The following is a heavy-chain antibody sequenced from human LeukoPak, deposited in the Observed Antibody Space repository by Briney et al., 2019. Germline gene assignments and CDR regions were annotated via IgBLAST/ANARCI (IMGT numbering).Heavy chain of an antibody. Sequence: GGSLRLSCAASGFTFDDYGMSWVRQAPGKGLEWVSGINWNGGSTGYADSVKGRFTISRDNAKNSLYLQMNSLRAEDTALYYCARAVYYYDSSASYYFDYWGQGTLVTVSS. D-gene: IGHD3-22*01. J-gene: IGHJ4*02. V-gene: IGHV3-20*04. CDR2: INWNGGST. CDR1: GFTFDDYG. CDR3: ARAVYYYDSSASYYFDY.